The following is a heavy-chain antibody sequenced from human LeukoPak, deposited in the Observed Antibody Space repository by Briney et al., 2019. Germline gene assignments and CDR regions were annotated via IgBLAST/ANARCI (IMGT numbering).Heavy chain of an antibody. CDR3: ASRTMVRGVMAAFDI. CDR1: GFTFSSYA. V-gene: IGHV3-23*01. D-gene: IGHD3-10*01. J-gene: IGHJ3*02. Sequence: GGSLRLSCAASGFTFSSYAMSWVRQAPGKGLEWVSGISGSGGSTYYADSVQGRFTISRDNSKNTLYLQMNSLRVEDTAVYYCASRTMVRGVMAAFDIWGQGTMVTVSS. CDR2: ISGSGGST.